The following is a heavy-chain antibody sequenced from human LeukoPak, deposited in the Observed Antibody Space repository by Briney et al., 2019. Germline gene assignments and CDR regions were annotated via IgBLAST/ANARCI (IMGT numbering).Heavy chain of an antibody. CDR3: ARVARISFDF. CDR1: GFTFSDYW. D-gene: IGHD3-3*02. V-gene: IGHV3-7*01. Sequence: GGSLRLSCAASGFTFSDYWMSWARQAPGRGLEWVANIKQDGGDKCYVESVKGRFTISRDDAKNSLYLQMNSLRAEDTAVYYCARVARISFDFWGQGTLVTVSS. J-gene: IGHJ4*02. CDR2: IKQDGGDK.